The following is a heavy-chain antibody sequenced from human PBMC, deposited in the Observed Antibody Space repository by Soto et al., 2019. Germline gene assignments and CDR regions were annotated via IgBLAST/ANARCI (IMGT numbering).Heavy chain of an antibody. J-gene: IGHJ4*02. D-gene: IGHD6-13*01. V-gene: IGHV3-21*01. CDR1: GFTFSSYS. CDR2: ISSSSSYI. CDR3: ARGFLAAARVY. Sequence: PGGSLRLSCAASGFTFSSYSINFFRHSPWKGLEWVSSISSSSSYIYYADSVKGRFTISRDNAKNSLYLQMNSLRAEDTAVYYCARGFLAAARVYWGQGTLVTVSS.